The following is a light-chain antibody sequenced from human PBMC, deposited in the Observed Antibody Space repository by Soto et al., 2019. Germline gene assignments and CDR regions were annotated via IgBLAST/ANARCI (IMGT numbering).Light chain of an antibody. Sequence: DIQMTQSPSTLFASVGDRVTITCRASQSVRNWLAWYQQKPGRAPQLLIYDSSTLEPGVPSRFRGSGSGTEFTLTINSLQPDAFATYYCQQYDGYSPQTFGQGTKVEIK. CDR3: QQYDGYSPQT. CDR1: QSVRNW. J-gene: IGKJ1*01. V-gene: IGKV1-5*01. CDR2: DSS.